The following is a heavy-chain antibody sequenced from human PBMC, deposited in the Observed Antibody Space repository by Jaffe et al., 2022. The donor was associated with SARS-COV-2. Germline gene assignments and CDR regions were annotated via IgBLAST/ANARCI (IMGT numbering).Heavy chain of an antibody. CDR2: IYPGDSDT. V-gene: IGHV5-51*01. J-gene: IGHJ6*03. CDR1: GYSFTSYW. CDR3: ARHGSRVHYYDSSGYYYDGTYYYMDV. D-gene: IGHD3-22*01. Sequence: EVQLVQSGAEVKKPGESLKISCKGSGYSFTSYWIGWVRQMPGKGLEWMGIIYPGDSDTRYSPSFQGQVTISADKSISTAYLQWSSLKASDTAMYYCARHGSRVHYYDSSGYYYDGTYYYMDVWGKGTTVTVSS.